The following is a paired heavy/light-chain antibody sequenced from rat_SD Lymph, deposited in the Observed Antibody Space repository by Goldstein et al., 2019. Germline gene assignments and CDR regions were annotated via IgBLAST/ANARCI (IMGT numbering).Heavy chain of an antibody. J-gene: IGHJ2*01. CDR3: ARRGMGITTYYFDY. V-gene: IGHV5-34*01. D-gene: IGHD1-9*01. CDR1: GFTFSNYG. CDR2: ISSGSSYI. Sequence: EVQLVESGGGLVQPGRSLKLSCVASGFTFSNYGMNWIRQAPGKGLEWVAYISSGSSYIYYAETVKGRFTISRDNAKNTLYLQMTSLRSEDTALYYCARRGMGITTYYFDYWGQGVMVTVSS.
Light chain of an antibody. Sequence: DIQMTQSPASLSASLGETVTIECLASEDIYSNLAWYQQKPGKSPQLLIYDASSLQDGVPSRFSGSESGTQYSLEINSLQSEDAATYFCQQHHDYPFTFGSGTKLEIK. CDR1: EDIYSN. J-gene: IGKJ4*01. CDR3: QQHHDYPFT. V-gene: IGKV12S39*01. CDR2: DAS.